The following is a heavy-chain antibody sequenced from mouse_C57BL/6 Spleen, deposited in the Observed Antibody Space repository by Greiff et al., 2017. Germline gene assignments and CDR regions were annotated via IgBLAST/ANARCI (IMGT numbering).Heavy chain of an antibody. CDR1: GYAFSSYW. V-gene: IGHV1-80*01. Sequence: VQLKQSGAELVKPGASVKISCKASGYAFSSYWMNWVKQRPGKGLEWIGQIYPGDGDTNYNGKFKGKATLTADKSSSTAYMQLSSLTSEDSAVYFCAREGVTMSYYFDYWGQGTTLTVSS. J-gene: IGHJ2*01. D-gene: IGHD1-1*02. CDR3: AREGVTMSYYFDY. CDR2: IYPGDGDT.